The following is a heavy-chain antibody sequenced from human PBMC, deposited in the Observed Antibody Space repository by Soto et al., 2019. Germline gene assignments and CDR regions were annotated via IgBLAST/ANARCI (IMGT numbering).Heavy chain of an antibody. D-gene: IGHD6-19*01. CDR1: GDTVTKYG. Sequence: QVKLVQSGGEVKKPGASVKVSCKASGDTVTKYGISWVRQAPGQGLEWLGWISFYNGHTNYALKFQDRITFTTDTSTSTASMELRGLTSDASSVYYCASATSIAVAGKETWGQGTLVTVSS. CDR3: ASATSIAVAGKET. V-gene: IGHV1-18*01. J-gene: IGHJ4*02. CDR2: ISFYNGHT.